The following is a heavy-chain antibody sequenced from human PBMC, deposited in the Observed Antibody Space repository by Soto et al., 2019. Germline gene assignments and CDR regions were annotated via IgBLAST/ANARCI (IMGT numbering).Heavy chain of an antibody. CDR1: GGSFSGYY. V-gene: IGHV4-34*01. CDR3: AREPPGHRSGAELVIGYYMDV. Sequence: SETLSLTCAVYGGSFSGYYWSWIRQPPGKGLEWIGEINHSGSTNYNPSLKSRVTISVDTSKNQFSLKLSSVTAADTAVYYCAREPPGHRSGAELVIGYYMDVWGKGTKVTVSS. CDR2: INHSGST. D-gene: IGHD3-9*01. J-gene: IGHJ6*03.